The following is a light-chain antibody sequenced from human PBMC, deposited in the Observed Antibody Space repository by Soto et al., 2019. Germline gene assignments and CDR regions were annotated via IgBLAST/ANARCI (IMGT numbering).Light chain of an antibody. CDR1: QSISGY. J-gene: IGKJ5*01. Sequence: DIQMTQSPSSLSASVGDRVTITCRASQSISGYLNWYQQKPGRAPKLLIYTASSLQSGVPSRFSGSGSGTDFTLTISSLQPEDFATYYCQQGHSNPITLGQGTRLEIK. CDR2: TAS. V-gene: IGKV1-39*01. CDR3: QQGHSNPIT.